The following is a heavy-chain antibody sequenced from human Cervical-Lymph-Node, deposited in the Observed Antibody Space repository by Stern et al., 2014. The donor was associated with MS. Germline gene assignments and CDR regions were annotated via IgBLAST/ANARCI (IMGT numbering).Heavy chain of an antibody. J-gene: IGHJ5*02. CDR1: GDSSSHYY. CDR2: IYGNGAT. Sequence: VQLVQSGPGLVKPSETLSLTCTVSGDSSSHYYWSWIRQPPGKGLEWIGGIYGNGATYYNPSLMSRVTMSKDTSKNQFSLKLSSVTAADTAVYYCARGGDAYKLGNSWGQGTLVTVSS. D-gene: IGHD5-24*01. CDR3: ARGGDAYKLGNS. V-gene: IGHV4-4*08.